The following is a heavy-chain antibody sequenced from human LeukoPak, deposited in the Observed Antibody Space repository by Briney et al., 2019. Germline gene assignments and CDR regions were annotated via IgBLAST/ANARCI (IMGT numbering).Heavy chain of an antibody. V-gene: IGHV3-21*01. CDR3: ASRAFGEFPPYYYGMDV. CDR1: GFTFSNYN. CDR2: ISSNSGYM. D-gene: IGHD3-10*01. Sequence: GGPLRLSCAASGFTFSNYNMNWVRQAPRKGLEWVSSISSNSGYMYYADSVKGRFTISRDNAKNSLYLQMNSLRAEDTAVYYCASRAFGEFPPYYYGMDVWGQGTTVTVSS. J-gene: IGHJ6*02.